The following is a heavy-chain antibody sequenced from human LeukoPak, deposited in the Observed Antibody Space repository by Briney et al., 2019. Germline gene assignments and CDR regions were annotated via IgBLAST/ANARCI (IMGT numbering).Heavy chain of an antibody. Sequence: CLCPSCALSGVTSSSFVISWGGHAPGHGVEWVGKIEQDVSETYCVASVKRRLTISRDNAKNSLYLKMHSLRAEDTAVYYCARDLGLGGSGSYYNVDYFDYWGQGTLVTVSS. CDR2: IEQDVSET. CDR1: GVTSSSFV. CDR3: ARDLGLGGSGSYYNVDYFDY. V-gene: IGHV3-7*01. D-gene: IGHD3-10*01. J-gene: IGHJ4*02.